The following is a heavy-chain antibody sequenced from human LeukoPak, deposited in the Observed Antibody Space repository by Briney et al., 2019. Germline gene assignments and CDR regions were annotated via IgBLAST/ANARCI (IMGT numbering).Heavy chain of an antibody. V-gene: IGHV1-18*01. CDR1: GYTFTSYG. CDR2: ISACNGNT. CDR3: ARDHDSSGYYYFLGSSDAFDI. J-gene: IGHJ3*02. Sequence: ASVKVSCKASGYTFTSYGISWVRQAPGQGLEWMGWISACNGNTNYAQKLQGRVTMTTDTSTSTAYMELRSLRSDDTAVYYCARDHDSSGYYYFLGSSDAFDIWGQGTMVTVSS. D-gene: IGHD3-22*01.